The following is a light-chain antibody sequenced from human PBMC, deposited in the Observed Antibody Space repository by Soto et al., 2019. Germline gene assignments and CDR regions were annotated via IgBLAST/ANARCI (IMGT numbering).Light chain of an antibody. Sequence: DIQMTQSPSSLSASVGDRVTITCRASQSINNCLSWFQQKPGQAPKLLIYAASSLQSGVPSRFSGSGSGTDFILTIDSLQPEDFATYFGHQPYIAPATFGQGTKVGVK. J-gene: IGKJ1*01. CDR2: AAS. CDR1: QSINNC. CDR3: HQPYIAPAT. V-gene: IGKV1-39*01.